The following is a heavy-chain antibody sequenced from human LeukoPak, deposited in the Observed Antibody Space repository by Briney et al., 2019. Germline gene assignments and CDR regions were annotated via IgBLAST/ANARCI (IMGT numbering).Heavy chain of an antibody. V-gene: IGHV4-59*01. CDR2: IYYSGST. Sequence: SETLSLTCTVSGGSISSYYWSWIRQPPGKGLEWIGYIYYSGSTHYNPSLKSRVTISVDTSKNQFSLKLSSVTAADTAVYYCARSEYSSSWYPSPWGQGTLVTVSS. CDR1: GGSISSYY. CDR3: ARSEYSSSWYPSP. J-gene: IGHJ5*02. D-gene: IGHD6-13*01.